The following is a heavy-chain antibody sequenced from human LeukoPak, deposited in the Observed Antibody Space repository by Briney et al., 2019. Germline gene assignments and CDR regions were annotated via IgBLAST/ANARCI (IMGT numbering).Heavy chain of an antibody. Sequence: SETLSLTCAVYGGSFSGYYWSWIRQPPGKGLEWIGEINHSGSTNYNPSLKSRVTISVDTSKNQFSLKLSSVTAADTAVYYCARDEYDFWSGSVRYMDVWGKGTTVTVSS. D-gene: IGHD3-3*01. V-gene: IGHV4-34*01. CDR3: ARDEYDFWSGSVRYMDV. CDR2: INHSGST. J-gene: IGHJ6*03. CDR1: GGSFSGYY.